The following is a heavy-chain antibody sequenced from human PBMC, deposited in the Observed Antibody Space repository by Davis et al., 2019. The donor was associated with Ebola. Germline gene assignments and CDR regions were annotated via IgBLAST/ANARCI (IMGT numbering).Heavy chain of an antibody. CDR3: ARGDYYGSGTDFDY. D-gene: IGHD3-10*01. CDR2: INPNSGGT. J-gene: IGHJ4*02. V-gene: IGHV1-2*06. CDR1: GYTFTGYY. Sequence: ASVKVSCKASGYTFTGYYMHWVRQAPGQGLEWMGRINPNSGGTNYAQKFQGRVTMTRDTSISTAYMELSRPRSDDTAVYYCARGDYYGSGTDFDYWGQGTLVTVSS.